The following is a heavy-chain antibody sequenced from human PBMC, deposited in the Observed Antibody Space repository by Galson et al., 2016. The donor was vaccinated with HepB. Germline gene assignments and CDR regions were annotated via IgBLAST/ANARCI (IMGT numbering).Heavy chain of an antibody. J-gene: IGHJ4*02. CDR1: GRSPSDGTYY. CDR2: FYNSGIAST. V-gene: IGHV4-39*01. D-gene: IGHD4-17*01. CDR3: ATFPFGDYDGY. Sequence: ETLSPTCDVPGRSPSDGTYYWGWIRQPPGKGLEGIGRFYNSGIASTNYNPSLKSRVTMSIDPSTKQFALRVNSVTAADTAVDYCATFPFGDYDGYWGRGTLVTVSS.